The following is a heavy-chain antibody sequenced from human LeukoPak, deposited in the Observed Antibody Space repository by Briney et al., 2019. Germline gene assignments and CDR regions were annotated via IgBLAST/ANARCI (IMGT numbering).Heavy chain of an antibody. Sequence: GGSLRLSCAASGFTFSSYAMHWVRQAPGKGLEWVAVISYDGSNKYYADSVKGRFTISRDNSKNTLYLQMNSLRTEDTAVYYCASPGYSSGWEGGFDYWGQGTLVTVSS. CDR2: ISYDGSNK. J-gene: IGHJ4*02. CDR1: GFTFSSYA. CDR3: ASPGYSSGWEGGFDY. V-gene: IGHV3-30-3*01. D-gene: IGHD6-19*01.